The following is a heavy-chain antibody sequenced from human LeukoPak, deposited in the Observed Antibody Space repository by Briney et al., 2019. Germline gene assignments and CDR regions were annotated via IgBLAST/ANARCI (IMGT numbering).Heavy chain of an antibody. D-gene: IGHD4-17*01. J-gene: IGHJ4*02. V-gene: IGHV3-30-3*01. CDR1: GFTFTNYA. Sequence: TGGSLRLSCSASGFTFTNYAMHWVRQAPGKGLEWVAVISYDGSNKYYADSVKGRFTISRDNSKNTLYLQMNSLRAEDTAVYYCASDYGDLTFYYFDYWGQGTLVTVSS. CDR2: ISYDGSNK. CDR3: ASDYGDLTFYYFDY.